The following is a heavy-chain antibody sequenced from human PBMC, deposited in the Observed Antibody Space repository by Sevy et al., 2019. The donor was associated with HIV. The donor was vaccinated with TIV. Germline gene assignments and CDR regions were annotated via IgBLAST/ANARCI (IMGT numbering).Heavy chain of an antibody. J-gene: IGHJ4*02. Sequence: GGSLRLSCAASGFTFSSYGMHWVRQAPGKGLEWVAVISYDGSNKYYADSVKGRFTISGDNSKNTLYLQMNSLRAEDTAVYYCAKDKITMIVVAILDYWGQGTLVTVSS. CDR2: ISYDGSNK. D-gene: IGHD3-22*01. V-gene: IGHV3-30*18. CDR1: GFTFSSYG. CDR3: AKDKITMIVVAILDY.